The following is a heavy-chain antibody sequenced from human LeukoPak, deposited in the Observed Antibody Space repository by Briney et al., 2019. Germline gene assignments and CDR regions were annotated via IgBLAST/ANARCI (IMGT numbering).Heavy chain of an antibody. CDR1: GFTFSSYW. CDR2: IKQDGSEK. Sequence: HAGGSLRLSCAASGFTFSSYWMSWVRQAPGKGLEWVASIKQDGSEKYYVDSVKGRFTISRDNAKNSLYLQMNGLRAEDTAVYYCARGTKKQPRLAFDIWGQGTMVTVSS. V-gene: IGHV3-7*01. CDR3: ARGTKKQPRLAFDI. J-gene: IGHJ3*02. D-gene: IGHD6-13*01.